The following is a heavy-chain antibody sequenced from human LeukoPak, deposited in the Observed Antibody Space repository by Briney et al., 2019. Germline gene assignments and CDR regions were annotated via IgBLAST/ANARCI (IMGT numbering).Heavy chain of an antibody. D-gene: IGHD2-2*02. Sequence: PSETLSLTCTVSGGSISSYYWSWIRQPAGKGLEWIGRIYTSGSTNYNPSLKSRVTISVDASKNQFSLKLSSVTAADTAVYYCARRYCSSTSCYNADDDAFDIWGQGTMVTVSS. V-gene: IGHV4-4*07. J-gene: IGHJ3*02. CDR2: IYTSGST. CDR1: GGSISSYY. CDR3: ARRYCSSTSCYNADDDAFDI.